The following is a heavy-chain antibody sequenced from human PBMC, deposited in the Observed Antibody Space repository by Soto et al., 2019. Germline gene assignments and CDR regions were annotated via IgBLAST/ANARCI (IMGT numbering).Heavy chain of an antibody. V-gene: IGHV1-3*01. D-gene: IGHD7-27*01. Sequence: QVQLVQSGAEVKKPGASVKVSCKASGYTFTSYAMHWVRQAPGQRLEWMGWINAGNGNTKYSQKFQGRVTITRDTSASTAYMELRSLRSEDTAVYYCARGWGLYYFDYWGQGTLVTVSS. CDR2: INAGNGNT. J-gene: IGHJ4*02. CDR3: ARGWGLYYFDY. CDR1: GYTFTSYA.